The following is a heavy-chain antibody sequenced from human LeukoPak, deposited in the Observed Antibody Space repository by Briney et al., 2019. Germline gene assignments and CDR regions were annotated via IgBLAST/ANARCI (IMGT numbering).Heavy chain of an antibody. Sequence: GSLRLSCAASGFTFDDYGMSWVRQAPGKGLEWVSGINWNGGSTGYADSVKGRFTISRDNAKNSLYLQMSSLRAEDTALYYCAREHIVVVTAGYMDVWGKGTTVTVSS. V-gene: IGHV3-20*04. J-gene: IGHJ6*03. CDR1: GFTFDDYG. CDR2: INWNGGST. CDR3: AREHIVVVTAGYMDV. D-gene: IGHD2-21*02.